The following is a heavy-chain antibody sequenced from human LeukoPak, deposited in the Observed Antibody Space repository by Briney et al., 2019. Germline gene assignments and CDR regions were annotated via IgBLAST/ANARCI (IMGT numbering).Heavy chain of an antibody. CDR2: ISGSGGNT. J-gene: IGHJ3*02. CDR3: VRTMGGVWGMAFDI. D-gene: IGHD3-16*01. CDR1: GFTFSRYA. Sequence: GGSLRLSCAASGFTFSRYAMSWVRQSPGKGLEWVSAISGSGGNTYSADSVKGRCTISRDNSLQTLFLHVNSLRAEDTAVYYCVRTMGGVWGMAFDIWGQGTMVTVSS. V-gene: IGHV3-23*01.